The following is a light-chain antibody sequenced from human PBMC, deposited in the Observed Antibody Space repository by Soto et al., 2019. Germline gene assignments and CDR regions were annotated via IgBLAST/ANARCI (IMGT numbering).Light chain of an antibody. CDR3: SSYTSSSTLYG. V-gene: IGLV2-14*01. CDR1: SSDVGGYNY. Sequence: QSVLTQPASVSGSPGESITISCHGTSSDVGGYNYVSWYQQHPGKAPKLMIYDVSNRPSGVSNRFSGFKSGNTASLTISGLQAEDEADYYCSSYTSSSTLYGFGTGTKVTVL. J-gene: IGLJ1*01. CDR2: DVS.